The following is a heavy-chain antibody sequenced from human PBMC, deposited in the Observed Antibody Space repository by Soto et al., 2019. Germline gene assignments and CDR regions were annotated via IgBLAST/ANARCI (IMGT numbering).Heavy chain of an antibody. D-gene: IGHD6-19*01. J-gene: IGHJ4*02. CDR1: GYTLTELS. CDR2: FDPEDGET. Sequence: ASVKVSCKVSGYTLTELSMHWVLQAPGKGLEWMGGFDPEDGETIYAQKFQGRVTMTEDTSTDTAYMELSSLRSEDTAVYYCATLQYSSGWFDYWGQGTLVTVSS. V-gene: IGHV1-24*01. CDR3: ATLQYSSGWFDY.